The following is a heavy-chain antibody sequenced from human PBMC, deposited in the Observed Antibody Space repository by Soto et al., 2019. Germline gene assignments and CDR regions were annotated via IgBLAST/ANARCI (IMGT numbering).Heavy chain of an antibody. D-gene: IGHD3-10*01. CDR2: MSPTRGNT. J-gene: IGHJ4*02. CDR1: GYTFNNYD. V-gene: IGHV1-8*01. Sequence: QVQLVQSGAEVKNPGASVKVSCKTSGYTFNNYDINWVRQATGQGPEWMGWMSPTRGNTGYAQKFQDRVTMTSNSSIRTAYMELSSLTSEDTAVYYCARGITQGLDFWGQGTLVTVSS. CDR3: ARGITQGLDF.